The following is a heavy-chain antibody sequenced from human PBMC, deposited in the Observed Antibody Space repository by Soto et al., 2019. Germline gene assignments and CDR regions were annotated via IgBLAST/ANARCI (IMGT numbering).Heavy chain of an antibody. Sequence: GGSLRLSCAASGFTFSSYAMHWVRQAPGKGLEYVSAISSNGGSTYYANSVKGRFTISRDNSKNTLYLQMGSLRAEDMAVYYCASSQVAGNGGDPYYFDYWGQGTLVTVSS. CDR3: ASSQVAGNGGDPYYFDY. CDR2: ISSNGGST. CDR1: GFTFSSYA. J-gene: IGHJ4*02. V-gene: IGHV3-64*01. D-gene: IGHD1-1*01.